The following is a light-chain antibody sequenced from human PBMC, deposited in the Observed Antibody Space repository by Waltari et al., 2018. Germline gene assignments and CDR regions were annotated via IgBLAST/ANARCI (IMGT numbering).Light chain of an antibody. CDR2: SNN. Sequence: QSVLSQPPSASGTPGQRATISCSGSSSNIGNNYVSWYQQLPGTAPKPLIYSNNQRPSGVPDRFSGSKSGTSASLAINGLRSEDEADYYCATWDDSLRMVFGGGTELTVL. V-gene: IGLV1-47*01. CDR1: SSNIGNNY. J-gene: IGLJ3*02. CDR3: ATWDDSLRMV.